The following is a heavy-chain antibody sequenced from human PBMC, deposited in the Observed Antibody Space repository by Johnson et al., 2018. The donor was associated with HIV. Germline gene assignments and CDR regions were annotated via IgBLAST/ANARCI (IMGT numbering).Heavy chain of an antibody. D-gene: IGHD3-22*01. Sequence: VQLVESGGDLVQPGGSLRLSCAASGFTFSSFAMSWVRQAPGKGPDWVSAISGGGGNTYYADSVKGRFTISRDNSKNELYLQMNSLRAEDTAIYYCANDVLTIDAFDVWGQGTMVTVSS. CDR2: ISGGGGNT. CDR1: GFTFSSFA. CDR3: ANDVLTIDAFDV. V-gene: IGHV3-23*04. J-gene: IGHJ3*01.